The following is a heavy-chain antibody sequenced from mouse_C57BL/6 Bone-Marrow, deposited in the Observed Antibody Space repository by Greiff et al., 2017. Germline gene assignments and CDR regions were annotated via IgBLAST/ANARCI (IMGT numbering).Heavy chain of an antibody. J-gene: IGHJ2*01. CDR2: IDPSDSYT. CDR3: GAVPFDY. Sequence: QVQLQQPGAELVKPGASVKLSCKASGYTFTSYWMQWVKQRPGQGLEWIGEIDPSDSYTNYNQKFKGKATLTVDTSSSTASMQLRSLTSEDSAVYYCGAVPFDYWGQGTTLTVSS. V-gene: IGHV1-50*01. CDR1: GYTFTSYW.